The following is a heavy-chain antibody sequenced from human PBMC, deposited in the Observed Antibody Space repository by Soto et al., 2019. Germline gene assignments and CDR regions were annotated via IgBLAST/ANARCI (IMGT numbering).Heavy chain of an antibody. D-gene: IGHD3-3*01. CDR2: IYYSGST. J-gene: IGHJ5*02. Sequence: SETLSLTCTVSGGSISSYYWSWIRQPPGKGLEWIGYIYYSGSTNYNPSLKSRVTISVDTSKNQFSLKLSSVTAADTAVYYCARGDFWSGYYKGQYNWFDPWGQGTLVTVSS. CDR3: ARGDFWSGYYKGQYNWFDP. V-gene: IGHV4-59*08. CDR1: GGSISSYY.